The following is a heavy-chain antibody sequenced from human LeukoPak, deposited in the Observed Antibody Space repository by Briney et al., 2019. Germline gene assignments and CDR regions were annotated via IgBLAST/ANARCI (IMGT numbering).Heavy chain of an antibody. CDR1: GFTFSNYG. J-gene: IGHJ4*02. CDR3: AGGIAVAGLDY. V-gene: IGHV3-33*01. CDR2: IWYDGSNK. Sequence: GGSLRLSCAASGFTFSNYGMHWVRQAPGKGLEWVAVIWYDGSNKYYADSVKGRFTISRDNSKNTLYLQMISLRVEDTAVYYCAGGIAVAGLDYWGQGTLVTVSS. D-gene: IGHD6-19*01.